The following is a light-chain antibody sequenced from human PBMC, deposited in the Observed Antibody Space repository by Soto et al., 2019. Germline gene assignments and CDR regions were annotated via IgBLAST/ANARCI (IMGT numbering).Light chain of an antibody. J-gene: IGKJ4*01. CDR1: QSVSSSY. Sequence: EIVLTQSPGTLSLSPGERATLSCRASQSVSSSYLAWYQQKPGQAPRLLIYDASSRATGIPDRFSGSGSGTDFTFPISRLEPEDFAMYYCQQYGSSLLTFGGGTKVEIK. CDR3: QQYGSSLLT. V-gene: IGKV3-20*01. CDR2: DAS.